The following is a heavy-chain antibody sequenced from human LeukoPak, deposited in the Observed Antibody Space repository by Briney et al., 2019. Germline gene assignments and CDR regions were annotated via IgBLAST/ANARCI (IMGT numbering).Heavy chain of an antibody. V-gene: IGHV4-61*01. CDR2: IYYSGST. Sequence: SETLSLTCTVSGGSVSSGSYYWSWIRQPPGKGLEWMGYIYYSGSTNYNPPLKSRVPISVDTSKSQFSLKLSSVTAADTAVYYGARGRYCGGDCYSKWFDPWGQGTLVTVSS. CDR3: ARGRYCGGDCYSKWFDP. CDR1: GGSVSSGSYY. D-gene: IGHD2-21*02. J-gene: IGHJ5*02.